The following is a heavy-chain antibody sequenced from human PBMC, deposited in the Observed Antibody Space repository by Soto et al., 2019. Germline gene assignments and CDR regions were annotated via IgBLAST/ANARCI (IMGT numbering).Heavy chain of an antibody. CDR3: ARVIAAAVQWFDP. J-gene: IGHJ5*02. V-gene: IGHV4-4*02. CDR2: ISHSGST. Sequence: QVQLQESGPGLVKPSGTLSLTCAVSGGSISSTNWWSWVRQPPGKGLEWIGDISHSGSTNYNPSLRGRVTISVDKSTIQFALRRSSATAADTAVYYCARVIAAAVQWFDPWGQGTLVTVSS. D-gene: IGHD6-13*01. CDR1: GGSISSTNW.